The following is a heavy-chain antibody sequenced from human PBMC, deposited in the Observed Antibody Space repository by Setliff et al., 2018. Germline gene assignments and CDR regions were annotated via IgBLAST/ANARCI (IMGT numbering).Heavy chain of an antibody. D-gene: IGHD1-26*01. CDR1: GASITSGGFY. Sequence: PSETLSLTCSVSGASITSGGFYWTWIRQPAGKGLEWIGHISPSGSTTYNPSVKSRVTISLDTSKNHSSLKLDSVTAADTALYYCARSPSSGAYWNPRPFYSDYWARGTLVTVSS. J-gene: IGHJ4*02. CDR3: ARSPSSGAYWNPRPFYSDY. V-gene: IGHV4-61*09. CDR2: ISPSGST.